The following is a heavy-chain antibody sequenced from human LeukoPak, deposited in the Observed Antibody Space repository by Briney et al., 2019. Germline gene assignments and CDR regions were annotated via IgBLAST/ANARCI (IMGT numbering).Heavy chain of an antibody. CDR1: GYTFTGYY. V-gene: IGHV1-2*04. CDR2: INPNSGGT. CDR3: AKAHRSSRDYYYYYGMDV. D-gene: IGHD4-17*01. J-gene: IGHJ6*02. Sequence: ASVKVSCKASGYTFTGYYMHWVRQAPGQGLEWMGWINPNSGGTNYAQKFQGWVTMTRDTSISTAYMELSRLRSDDTAVYYCAKAHRSSRDYYYYYGMDVWGQGTTVTVSS.